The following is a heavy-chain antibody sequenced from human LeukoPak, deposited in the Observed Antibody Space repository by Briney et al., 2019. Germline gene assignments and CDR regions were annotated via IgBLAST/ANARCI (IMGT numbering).Heavy chain of an antibody. Sequence: GGSLRLSCAVSGFTFSSYGMTWVRQAPGKGLEWVSTTSGNGDDTYYADSVEGRFTISRDNSENTLYLQMNSLRAEDTAIYFCAKDDAPARWLRSPQLLDHWGQGTLVTVSS. CDR3: AKDDAPARWLRSPQLLDH. CDR1: GFTFSSYG. V-gene: IGHV3-23*01. CDR2: TSGNGDDT. J-gene: IGHJ4*02. D-gene: IGHD5-12*01.